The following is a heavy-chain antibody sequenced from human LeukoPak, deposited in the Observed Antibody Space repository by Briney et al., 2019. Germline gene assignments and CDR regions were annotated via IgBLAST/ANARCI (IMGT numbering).Heavy chain of an antibody. D-gene: IGHD3-10*01. Sequence: SETLSLTCTVSGGSIRSSLYYWAWIRQTPGKGLEWIGSIDYSGSTNYNPSLKSRATIFVDTSKNQFSLKPSSLTAADTAVYYCARLLWFGESPLFDYWGQGTLVTVSS. CDR1: GGSIRSSLYY. CDR3: ARLLWFGESPLFDY. V-gene: IGHV4-39*01. CDR2: IDYSGST. J-gene: IGHJ4*02.